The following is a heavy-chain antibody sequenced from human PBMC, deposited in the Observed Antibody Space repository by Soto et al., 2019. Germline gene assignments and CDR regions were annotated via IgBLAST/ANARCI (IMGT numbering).Heavy chain of an antibody. CDR2: IPQEGGDG. CDR3: ARDQVIRPAHDFFYRSDV. D-gene: IGHD2-21*01. CDR1: GFTFSMYS. J-gene: IGHJ6*02. Sequence: DVQLVESGGAVVQPGESLRLSCEVSGFTFSMYSMTWVRQAPGKGLEWVAKIPQEGGDGHYADSVKGRFTISRDNAKNAVFVQMNNLRAADTAVYYCARDQVIRPAHDFFYRSDVWGQGATVTV. V-gene: IGHV3-7*01.